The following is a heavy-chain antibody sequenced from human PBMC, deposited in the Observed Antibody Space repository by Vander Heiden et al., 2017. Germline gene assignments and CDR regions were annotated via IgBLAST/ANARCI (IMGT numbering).Heavy chain of an antibody. CDR2: IWYDGSNK. CDR1: GFTFSSYG. Sequence: QVQLVESGGGVVQPGRSLRLSCAASGFTFSSYGMHWVRQAPGKGLEWVAVIWYDGSNKYYADSVKGRFTISRDNSKSTLYLQMNSLRAEDTAVYYCARVAFGYSYGRIDYWGQGTLVTVSS. CDR3: ARVAFGYSYGRIDY. V-gene: IGHV3-33*01. D-gene: IGHD5-18*01. J-gene: IGHJ4*02.